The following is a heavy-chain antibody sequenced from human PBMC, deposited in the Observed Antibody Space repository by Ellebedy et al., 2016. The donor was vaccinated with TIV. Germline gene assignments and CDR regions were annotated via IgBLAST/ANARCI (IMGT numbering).Heavy chain of an antibody. Sequence: ASVKVSXKASGYTFTSYGINWVRQATGQGLEWMGWMNPNSGNTGYAQKFQGRVTMTRNTSISTAYMELSSLRSEDTAVYYCARGRVRGVIITSYYYYYMDVWGKGTTVTVSS. CDR2: MNPNSGNT. CDR3: ARGRVRGVIITSYYYYYMDV. J-gene: IGHJ6*03. CDR1: GYTFTSYG. V-gene: IGHV1-8*02. D-gene: IGHD3-10*01.